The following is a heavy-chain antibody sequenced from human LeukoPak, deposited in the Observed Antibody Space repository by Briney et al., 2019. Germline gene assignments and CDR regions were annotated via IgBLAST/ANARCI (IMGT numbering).Heavy chain of an antibody. J-gene: IGHJ3*02. Sequence: PGGSLRLSCAASGFTFSSYAMHWVRQAPGKGLEWVAVISYDGSNKYYADSVKGRFTISRDNSKNTLYLQMNSLRAEDTAVYYCAKEQTGIRWLQSDDAFDIWGQGTMVTVSS. D-gene: IGHD5-24*01. V-gene: IGHV3-30*04. CDR3: AKEQTGIRWLQSDDAFDI. CDR2: ISYDGSNK. CDR1: GFTFSSYA.